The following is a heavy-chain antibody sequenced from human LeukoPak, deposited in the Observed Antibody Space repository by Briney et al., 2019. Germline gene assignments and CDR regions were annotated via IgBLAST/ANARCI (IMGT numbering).Heavy chain of an antibody. D-gene: IGHD6-13*01. Sequence: ASVKVSCKASGGTFSSYAISWVRQAPGQGLEWMGRIIPILGIANYAQKFQGRVTITADKSTSTAYMELSSLRSEDTAVYYCARDLSSSWYYGMGVWGQGTTVTVSS. CDR3: ARDLSSSWYYGMGV. CDR1: GGTFSSYA. V-gene: IGHV1-69*04. CDR2: IIPILGIA. J-gene: IGHJ6*02.